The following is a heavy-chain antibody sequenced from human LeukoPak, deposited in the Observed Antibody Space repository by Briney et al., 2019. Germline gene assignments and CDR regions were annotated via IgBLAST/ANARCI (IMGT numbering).Heavy chain of an antibody. D-gene: IGHD6-13*01. Sequence: XXXXSXYYWXWLRQXXGTGREWIGSIYYSGSTYYNPSLKSRVTISVDTSKNQFSLKLSSVTAADTAVYYCARRRMAAADYFDYWGQGTLVTVSS. CDR2: IYYSGST. V-gene: IGHV4-39*01. CDR3: ARRRMAAADYFDY. CDR1: XXXXSXYY. J-gene: IGHJ4*02.